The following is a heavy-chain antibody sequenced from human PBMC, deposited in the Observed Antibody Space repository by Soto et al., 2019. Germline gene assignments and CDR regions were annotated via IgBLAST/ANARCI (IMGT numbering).Heavy chain of an antibody. CDR1: GGSISSYY. Sequence: QVQLQESGPGLVKPSETLSLTCTVSGGSISSYYWSWIRQSPGKGLEWIGYIYYSGSTDYNPSLKSRVTISVDTSKNQFSLKLRSGTAADTAVYYCARASGVGVVGSIGPIDYWGQGTLVTVSS. CDR2: IYYSGST. D-gene: IGHD1-26*01. CDR3: ARASGVGVVGSIGPIDY. J-gene: IGHJ4*02. V-gene: IGHV4-59*01.